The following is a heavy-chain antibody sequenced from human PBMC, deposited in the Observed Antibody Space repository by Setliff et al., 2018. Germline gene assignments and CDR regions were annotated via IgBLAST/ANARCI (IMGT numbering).Heavy chain of an antibody. CDR2: ISAYNGNT. D-gene: IGHD6-13*01. CDR3: ARGPLPGMQMTAGGMGFDP. V-gene: IGHV1-18*01. CDR1: GYTFTSYG. Sequence: GASVKVSCKASGYTFTSYGISWVRQAPGQGLEWMGWISAYNGNTNYAQKLQGRVTMTTDTSTSTAYMELRSLRSDDTAVYYCARGPLPGMQMTAGGMGFDPWGQGTLVTVSS. J-gene: IGHJ5*02.